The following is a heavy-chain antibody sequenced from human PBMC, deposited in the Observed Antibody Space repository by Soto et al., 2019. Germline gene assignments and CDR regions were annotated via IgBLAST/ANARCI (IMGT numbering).Heavy chain of an antibody. J-gene: IGHJ4*02. CDR3: AKEGDLYSGYFGR. CDR2: LTSTGGT. CDR1: GFIFNSYA. D-gene: IGHD3-16*01. V-gene: IGHV3-23*01. Sequence: EVQLLESGGGLVQPGGSLRLSCAASGFIFNSYAMSWGRQAPGKGLEWVSTLTSTGGTYYADYAKGRFPISSDNAKKTVYLDRDILSGHGTGVYYWAKEGDLYSGYFGRWGQGTLVTVSA.